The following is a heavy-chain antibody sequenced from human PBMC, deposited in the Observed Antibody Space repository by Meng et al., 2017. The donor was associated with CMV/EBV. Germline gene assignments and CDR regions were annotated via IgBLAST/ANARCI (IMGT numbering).Heavy chain of an antibody. V-gene: IGHV1-2*02. CDR2: INPNSGGT. CDR1: GYTFTGYY. J-gene: IGHJ5*02. Sequence: ASVKVSCKASGYTFTGYYMHWVRQAPGQGLEWMGWINPNSGGTNYAQKFQGRVTMTRDTSISTAYMELSRLRSDDTAVYYCARDGSGWYVLRFDPWGQGTLVTSPQ. CDR3: ARDGSGWYVLRFDP. D-gene: IGHD6-19*01.